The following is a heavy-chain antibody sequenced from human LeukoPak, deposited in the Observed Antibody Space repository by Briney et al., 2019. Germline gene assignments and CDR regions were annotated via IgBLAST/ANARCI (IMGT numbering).Heavy chain of an antibody. CDR1: GGSFSDYY. CDR3: ASGGTTFGY. D-gene: IGHD4-17*01. CDR2: INHSGST. Sequence: SETLSLTCAVYGGSFSDYYWSWIRQPPGKGLEWIGEINHSGSTNYNPSLKSRVTISVDTSKNQFSLKLSSVTAADTAVYYCASGGTTFGYWGQGTLVTVSS. J-gene: IGHJ4*02. V-gene: IGHV4-34*01.